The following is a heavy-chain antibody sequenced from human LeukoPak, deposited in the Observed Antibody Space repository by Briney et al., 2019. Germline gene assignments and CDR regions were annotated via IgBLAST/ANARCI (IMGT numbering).Heavy chain of an antibody. D-gene: IGHD3-22*01. Sequence: SETLSLTCAVYGGSFSGYYWSWIRQPPGKGLEWIGEINHSGSTNYNPSLKSRVTIPVDTSKNQFSLKLSSVTAADTAVYYCARGRYYLKPFDYWGQGTLVTVSS. V-gene: IGHV4-34*01. CDR1: GGSFSGYY. CDR2: INHSGST. CDR3: ARGRYYLKPFDY. J-gene: IGHJ4*02.